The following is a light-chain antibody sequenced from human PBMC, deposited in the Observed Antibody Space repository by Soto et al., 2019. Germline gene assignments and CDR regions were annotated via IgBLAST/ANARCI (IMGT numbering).Light chain of an antibody. Sequence: IQMTQSPSTLSASVGARVSITCRASQSISSWLAWYQQKPGKAPKLLIYDASSLESGVPSRFSGSGSGTEFTLTISSLQPDDFATYYCQQYSTYPWTFGQGTEVDI. CDR2: DAS. CDR1: QSISSW. CDR3: QQYSTYPWT. V-gene: IGKV1-5*01. J-gene: IGKJ1*01.